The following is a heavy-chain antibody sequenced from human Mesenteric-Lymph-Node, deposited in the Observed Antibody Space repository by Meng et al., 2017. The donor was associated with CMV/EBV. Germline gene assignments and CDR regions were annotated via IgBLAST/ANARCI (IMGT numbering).Heavy chain of an antibody. CDR1: TNYA. D-gene: IGHD3-10*01. Sequence: TNYAMHWVRQAPGQRLESVGWINAANGFTRYSQTFEGRVTITRDTSASTTYMELSSLTSEDTAVYYCARVTYGSGSYKGDFWISFDYWGQGTLVTVSS. CDR3: ARVTYGSGSYKGDFWISFDY. CDR2: INAANGFT. J-gene: IGHJ4*02. V-gene: IGHV1-3*01.